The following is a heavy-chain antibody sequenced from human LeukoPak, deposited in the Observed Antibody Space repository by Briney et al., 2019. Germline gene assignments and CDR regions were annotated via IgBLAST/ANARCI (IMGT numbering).Heavy chain of an antibody. Sequence: SETLSLTCAVYGGSFSGYYWSWIRQPPGKGLEWIGEINHSGSTNYDPSLKSRVTISVDTSKNQFSLKLSSVTATDTAVYYCAGQVSIAARYDWFDPWGQGTLVTVSS. V-gene: IGHV4-34*01. CDR3: AGQVSIAARYDWFDP. J-gene: IGHJ5*02. CDR1: GGSFSGYY. CDR2: INHSGST. D-gene: IGHD6-6*01.